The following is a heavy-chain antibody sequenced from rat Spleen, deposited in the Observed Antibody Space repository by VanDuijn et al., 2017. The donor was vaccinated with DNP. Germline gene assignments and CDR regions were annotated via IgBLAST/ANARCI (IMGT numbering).Heavy chain of an antibody. Sequence: QVQLKDSGPGLVQPSQTLSLTCTVSGFSLTNYHVHWVRQPPGKGLEWMGRIQSGGNTDYNSALKSRLSISRDTSQSQVFLRMSSLQSEDTATYYCASLRTHFFEYWGQGVMVTVSS. CDR2: IQSGGNT. CDR3: ASLRTHFFEY. CDR1: GFSLTNYH. J-gene: IGHJ2*01. V-gene: IGHV2-27*01.